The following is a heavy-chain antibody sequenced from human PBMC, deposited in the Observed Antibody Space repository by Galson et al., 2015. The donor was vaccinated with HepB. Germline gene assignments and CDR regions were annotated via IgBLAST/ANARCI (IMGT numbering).Heavy chain of an antibody. CDR1: GFTFSSYS. J-gene: IGHJ4*02. D-gene: IGHD3-16*01. V-gene: IGHV3-21*01. CDR2: ISSSSSYI. CDR3: ARDRPGIGGVNFFDY. Sequence: SLRLSCAASGFTFSSYSMNWVRQAPGKGLEWVSSISSSSSYIYYADSVKGRFTISRDNAKNSLYLQMNSLRAEDTAVYYCARDRPGIGGVNFFDYWGQGTLVTVSS.